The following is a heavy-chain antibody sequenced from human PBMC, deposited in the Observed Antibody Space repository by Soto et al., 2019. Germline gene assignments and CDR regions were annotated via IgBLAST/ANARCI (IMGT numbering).Heavy chain of an antibody. D-gene: IGHD1-1*01. J-gene: IGHJ6*02. Sequence: ASVKVSCKASGYTFTSYDINWVRQATGQGLEWMGWMNPNSGNTGYAQKFQGRVTMTRNTSIRTAYMELSSLRSEDTAVYYCVRSAEPDLPHRYYSGMDVCGRGTTVTVSS. CDR3: VRSAEPDLPHRYYSGMDV. CDR1: GYTFTSYD. V-gene: IGHV1-8*01. CDR2: MNPNSGNT.